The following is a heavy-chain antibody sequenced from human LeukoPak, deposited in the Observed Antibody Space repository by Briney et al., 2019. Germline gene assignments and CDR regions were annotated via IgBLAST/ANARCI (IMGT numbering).Heavy chain of an antibody. CDR3: ARERGSQLRYYYYMDV. CDR1: GYSISSGYY. Sequence: SETLSLTCTVSGYSISSGYYWGWIRQPPGKGLEWTGSVYHSGRTYYNPSLKSRVTISVDTSKNQFSLKLSSVTAADTAVYYCARERGSQLRYYYYMDVWGKGTTVTISS. V-gene: IGHV4-38-2*02. CDR2: VYHSGRT. D-gene: IGHD3-10*01. J-gene: IGHJ6*03.